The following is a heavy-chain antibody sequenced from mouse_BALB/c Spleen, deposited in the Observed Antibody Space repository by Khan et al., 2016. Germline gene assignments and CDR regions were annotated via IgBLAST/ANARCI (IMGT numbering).Heavy chain of an antibody. CDR3: NAEGYDGGFDY. J-gene: IGHJ2*01. D-gene: IGHD2-2*01. CDR1: GFNIKDYY. V-gene: IGHV14-4*02. CDR2: IDPENAYT. Sequence: VQLQQSGAELVRSGASVRLSCTASGFNIKDYYMHWVKQRPEQGLEWIGWIDPENAYTEYAPKFQGTATLTADSSSNTAYLQLSRLTAEDTADYYCNAEGYDGGFDYWGQGTTLTGS.